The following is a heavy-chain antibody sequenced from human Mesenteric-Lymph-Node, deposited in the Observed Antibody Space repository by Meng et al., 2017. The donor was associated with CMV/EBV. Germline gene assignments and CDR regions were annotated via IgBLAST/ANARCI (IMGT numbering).Heavy chain of an antibody. CDR1: EFTFNDAW. D-gene: IGHD1-26*01. V-gene: IGHV3-15*01. CDR3: AKDLELLNYFDY. Sequence: GESLKISCAASEFTFNDAWMSWVRQAPGKGLEWVGRIKSKTEGGTTDYAAPVKGRFTISRDDSKNTLYLQMNSLRAEDTAVYYCAKDLELLNYFDYWGQGTLVTVSS. J-gene: IGHJ4*02. CDR2: IKSKTEGGTT.